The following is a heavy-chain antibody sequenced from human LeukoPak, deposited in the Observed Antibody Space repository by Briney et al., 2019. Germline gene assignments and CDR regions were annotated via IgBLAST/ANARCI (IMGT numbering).Heavy chain of an antibody. D-gene: IGHD1-26*01. CDR2: IIPIFGTA. CDR1: GGTFSSYA. J-gene: IGHJ4*02. CDR3: AQSGSYSKLIFDY. Sequence: GVSVKVSCKASGGTFSSYAISWVRQAPGQGLEWMGGIIPIFGTANYAQKFQGRVTITADESTSTAYMELSSLRSEDTAVYYCAQSGSYSKLIFDYWGQGTLVTVSS. V-gene: IGHV1-69*13.